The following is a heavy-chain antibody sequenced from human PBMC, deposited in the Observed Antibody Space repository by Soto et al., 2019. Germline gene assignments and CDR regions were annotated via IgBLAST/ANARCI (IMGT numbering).Heavy chain of an antibody. CDR2: IYYSGST. V-gene: IGHV4-31*03. Sequence: PSETLSLTCTVSGGSISSGGYYWSWIRQHPGKGLEWIGYIYYSGSTYYNPSLKSRVTISVDTSKNQFSLKLSSVTAADTAVYYCASLIAAAGIGGSPLYYFEYWGQGTLVTVYS. J-gene: IGHJ4*02. CDR1: GGSISSGGYY. CDR3: ASLIAAAGIGGSPLYYFEY. D-gene: IGHD6-13*01.